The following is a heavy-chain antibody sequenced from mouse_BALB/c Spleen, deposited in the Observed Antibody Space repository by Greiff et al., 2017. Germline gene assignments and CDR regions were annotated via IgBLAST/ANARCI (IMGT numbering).Heavy chain of an antibody. D-gene: IGHD1-1*01. CDR1: GYTFTSYY. Sequence: QVQLQQPGAELVKPGASVKLSCKASGYTFTSYYMYWVKQRPGQGLEWIGGINPSNGGTNFNEKFKSKATLTVDKSSSTAYMQLSSLTSEDSAVYYCGSEGYGSSYGWYFDVWGAGTTVTVSS. V-gene: IGHV1-53*01. CDR2: INPSNGGT. CDR3: GSEGYGSSYGWYFDV. J-gene: IGHJ1*01.